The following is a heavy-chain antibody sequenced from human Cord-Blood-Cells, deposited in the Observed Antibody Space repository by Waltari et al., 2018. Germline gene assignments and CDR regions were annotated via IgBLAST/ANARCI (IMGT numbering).Heavy chain of an antibody. CDR1: GGSFSGYY. Sequence: QVQLQQWGAGLLKPSETLSLTCAVYGGSFSGYYWSWIRQPPGKGLEWIGEINHSGTTNYTPALKSRVTISVDTSKNQFALKLSSVTAADTAVYYCARCSDYDFWSGYYGDYYYGMDVWGQGTTVTVSS. J-gene: IGHJ6*02. CDR2: INHSGTT. D-gene: IGHD3-3*01. CDR3: ARCSDYDFWSGYYGDYYYGMDV. V-gene: IGHV4-34*01.